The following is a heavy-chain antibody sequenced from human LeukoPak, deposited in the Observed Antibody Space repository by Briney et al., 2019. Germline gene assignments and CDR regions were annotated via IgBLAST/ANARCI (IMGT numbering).Heavy chain of an antibody. D-gene: IGHD3-3*01. V-gene: IGHV1-2*06. Sequence: GASVKVSCKASGYTFTGYYMHWVRQAPGQGPEWMGRINPNSGGTNYAQKFQGRVTMTRDTSISTAYMELSRLRSDDTAVYYCARSRITIFGVVDNWFDPWGQGTLVTVSS. CDR1: GYTFTGYY. CDR2: INPNSGGT. J-gene: IGHJ5*02. CDR3: ARSRITIFGVVDNWFDP.